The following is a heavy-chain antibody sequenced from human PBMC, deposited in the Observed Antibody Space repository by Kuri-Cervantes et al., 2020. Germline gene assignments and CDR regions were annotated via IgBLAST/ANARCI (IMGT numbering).Heavy chain of an antibody. CDR1: GFTFSSYA. Sequence: GESLKISCAASGFTFSSYAMSWVRQAPGKGLEWVSAISGSGGSTYYADSVKGRFTISRDNSKNTLYLQMNSLRAEDTAVYYCAKVWGFTLVRGVTWRPWFDPWGQGTLVTVSS. CDR3: AKVWGFTLVRGVTWRPWFDP. V-gene: IGHV3-23*01. J-gene: IGHJ5*02. CDR2: ISGSGGST. D-gene: IGHD3-10*01.